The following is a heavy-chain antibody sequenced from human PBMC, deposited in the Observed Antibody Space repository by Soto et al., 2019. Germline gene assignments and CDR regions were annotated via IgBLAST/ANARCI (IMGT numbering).Heavy chain of an antibody. D-gene: IGHD2-2*01. V-gene: IGHV3-33*01. CDR1: GFTFSSYG. J-gene: IGHJ4*02. Sequence: GALRLSCAASGFTFSSYGMHWVRQAPGKGLEWVAVIWYDGSNKYYADSVKGRFTISRDNSKNTLYLQMNSLRAEDTAVYYCARDSGYCSSTSCYPLYYFDYWGQGTLVTVSS. CDR2: IWYDGSNK. CDR3: ARDSGYCSSTSCYPLYYFDY.